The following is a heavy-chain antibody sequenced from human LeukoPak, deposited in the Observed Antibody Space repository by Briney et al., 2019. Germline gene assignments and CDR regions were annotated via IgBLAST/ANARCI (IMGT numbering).Heavy chain of an antibody. Sequence: GASVKVSCKVSGYTLTKLSMHWVRQAPGKGLEWMGGFDPEDGETIYAQKFQGRVTMTEDTSTDTAYMELSSLRSEDTAVYYCATANRLYYYGSGRNYYAMDVWGQGTMVTVSS. CDR1: GYTLTKLS. CDR3: ATANRLYYYGSGRNYYAMDV. J-gene: IGHJ6*02. V-gene: IGHV1-24*01. CDR2: FDPEDGET. D-gene: IGHD3-10*01.